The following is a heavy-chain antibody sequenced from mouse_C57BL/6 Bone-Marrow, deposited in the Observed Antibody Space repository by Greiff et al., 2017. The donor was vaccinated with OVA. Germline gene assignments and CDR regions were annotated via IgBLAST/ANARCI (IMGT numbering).Heavy chain of an antibody. CDR3: ARAPQAAWFAY. Sequence: DVMLVESGGGLVKPGGSLKLSCAASGFTFSSYAMSWVRQTPEKRLEWVATISDGGSYTYYPDNVKGRFTISRDNAKNNLYLQMSHLKSEDTAMYYCARAPQAAWFAYWGQGTLVTVSA. V-gene: IGHV5-4*03. J-gene: IGHJ3*01. D-gene: IGHD3-2*02. CDR2: ISDGGSYT. CDR1: GFTFSSYA.